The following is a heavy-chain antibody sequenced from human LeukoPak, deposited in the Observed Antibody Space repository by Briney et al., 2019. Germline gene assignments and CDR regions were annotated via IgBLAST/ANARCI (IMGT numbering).Heavy chain of an antibody. V-gene: IGHV4-39*01. D-gene: IGHD3-10*01. CDR1: GGSISVSTFY. CDR2: IYKSGTT. Sequence: SETLSLTCSVSGGSISVSTFYWSWIRPSPDKALQWIISIYKSGTTNYNPSHKARATMSVARSKTQFSLKMRSVTAARTAGYFWARLVPTMYFGSGSYYCGQGILVSVSS. J-gene: IGHJ4*02. CDR3: ARLVPTMYFGSGSYY.